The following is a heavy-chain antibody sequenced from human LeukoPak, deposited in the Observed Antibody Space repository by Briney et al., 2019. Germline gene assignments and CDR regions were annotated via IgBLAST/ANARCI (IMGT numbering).Heavy chain of an antibody. D-gene: IGHD3-10*01. CDR3: ARDRHLRAFDY. J-gene: IGHJ4*02. V-gene: IGHV3-23*01. Sequence: GGSLRLSCAASGFTFSSYAMSWVRQAPGKGLEWVSAISSTGGTAYYADSVKGRFTISRDNAKNSLHLQMNSLRAEDTAVYYCARDRHLRAFDYWGQGTLVTVSS. CDR1: GFTFSSYA. CDR2: ISSTGGTA.